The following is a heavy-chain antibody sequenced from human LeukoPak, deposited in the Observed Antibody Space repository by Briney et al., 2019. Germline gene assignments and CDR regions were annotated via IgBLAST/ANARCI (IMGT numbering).Heavy chain of an antibody. CDR3: ARHVRSGDGNNRIFDY. J-gene: IGHJ4*02. CDR1: GGSISSYY. CDR2: IYYSGTT. Sequence: SETLSLTCTVSGGSISSYYWSWIRQPPGKGLEWIGFIYYSGTTDYNPSLKSRVTISADTSKNQFSLKLSSVTAADTAVYYCARHVRSGDGNNRIFDYWGQGTLVTVSS. V-gene: IGHV4-59*08. D-gene: IGHD5-24*01.